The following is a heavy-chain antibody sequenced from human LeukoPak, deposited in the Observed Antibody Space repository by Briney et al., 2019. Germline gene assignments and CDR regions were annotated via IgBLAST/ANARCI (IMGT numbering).Heavy chain of an antibody. CDR2: IYPGDSDT. V-gene: IGHV5-51*01. J-gene: IGHJ4*02. Sequence: GESLKISCKGSGYSFTNYWIAWVRQMPGKGLEWMGIIYPGDSDTRYSSSFQGQVAISVDKSISTAYLQWSSLKASDTAMYYCARHVATGEFEYWGQGTLVTVSS. CDR3: ARHVATGEFEY. CDR1: GYSFTNYW. D-gene: IGHD7-27*01.